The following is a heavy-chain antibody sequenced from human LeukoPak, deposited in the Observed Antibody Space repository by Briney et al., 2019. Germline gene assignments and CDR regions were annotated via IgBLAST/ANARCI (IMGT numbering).Heavy chain of an antibody. CDR3: AKSIDSGGYPLGDS. CDR2: IGAGVTGK. V-gene: IGHV3-23*01. D-gene: IGHD3-22*01. Sequence: PGGSLRLSCTGSGFAIPNDGMAWVRQAPGKGLEWISSIGAGVTGKYYAASVRGRFTISKDNSKKTVFLQMSSLRAEDTALYYCAKSIDSGGYPLGDSWGQGTLVIVSS. J-gene: IGHJ4*02. CDR1: GFAIPNDG.